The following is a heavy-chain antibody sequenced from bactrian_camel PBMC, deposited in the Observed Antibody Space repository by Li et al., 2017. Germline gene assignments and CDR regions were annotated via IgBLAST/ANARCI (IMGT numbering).Heavy chain of an antibody. V-gene: IGHV3S54*01. D-gene: IGHD3*01. Sequence: QVQLVESGGGSVNAGGSLTLSCVASGSGYISGTACMGWFRQVPGKEREGVAAIAPASGTTFYSDSVKGRFTISRDNPKKITGSWGGPPNWGQGTQVTVS. CDR1: GSGYISGTAC. J-gene: IGHJ4*01. CDR2: IAPASGTT.